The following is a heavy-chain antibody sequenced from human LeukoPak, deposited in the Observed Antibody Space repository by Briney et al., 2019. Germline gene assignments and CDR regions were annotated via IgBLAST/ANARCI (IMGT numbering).Heavy chain of an antibody. V-gene: IGHV3-15*07. CDR3: TTYYYDSSGYDY. CDR2: IKSKTDGGTT. Sequence: GGSLRLPCAASGFTFSNAWMNWVRQAPGKGLEWVGRIKSKTDGGTTDYAAPVKGRFTISRDDSKNTLYLQMNSLKTEDTAVYYCTTYYYDSSGYDYWGQGTLVTVSS. J-gene: IGHJ4*02. D-gene: IGHD3-22*01. CDR1: GFTFSNAW.